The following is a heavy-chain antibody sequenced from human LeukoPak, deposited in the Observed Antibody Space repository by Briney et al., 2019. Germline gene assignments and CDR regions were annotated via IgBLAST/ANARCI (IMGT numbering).Heavy chain of an antibody. Sequence: SPSETLSLTCAVYGGSFSGYYWSWIRQPPGKGLEWIGEINHSGSTNYNPSLKSRVTISVDTSKNQFSLKLSSATAADTAVYYCAPPAVHCSGGPCNWGQGTLVTVSS. V-gene: IGHV4-34*01. J-gene: IGHJ4*02. CDR3: APPAVHCSGGPCN. CDR2: INHSGST. D-gene: IGHD2-15*01. CDR1: GGSFSGYY.